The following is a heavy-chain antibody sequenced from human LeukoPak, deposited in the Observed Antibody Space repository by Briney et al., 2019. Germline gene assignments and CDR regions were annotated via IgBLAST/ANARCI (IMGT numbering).Heavy chain of an antibody. V-gene: IGHV6-1*01. J-gene: IGHJ4*02. Sequence: SQTLSLTCAISGDSVSSSSAAWNWIRQSPSRGLEWLGRTYFRSDWFNDYAVSVKSRITVNPDTSKNQFSLHLSSVTPEDTAVYYCARRYHYYDGSGVYYFDYWGQGTLVTVSS. CDR1: GDSVSSSSAA. CDR3: ARRYHYYDGSGVYYFDY. CDR2: TYFRSDWFN. D-gene: IGHD3-22*01.